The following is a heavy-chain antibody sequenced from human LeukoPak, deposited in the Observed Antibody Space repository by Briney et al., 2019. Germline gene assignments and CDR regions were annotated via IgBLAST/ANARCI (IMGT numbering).Heavy chain of an antibody. J-gene: IGHJ4*02. V-gene: IGHV3-23*01. CDR1: GFTFSSYA. CDR2: ISGSGGST. D-gene: IGHD3-22*01. Sequence: GGSLRLSCAASGFTFSSYAMSWVRQAPGKGLEWVSAISGSGGSTHYADSVTGRFTISRDNSKNTLYLQMNSLRAEDTAVYYCAKDRGDYYDSSGYENYYFDYWGQGTLVTVSS. CDR3: AKDRGDYYDSSGYENYYFDY.